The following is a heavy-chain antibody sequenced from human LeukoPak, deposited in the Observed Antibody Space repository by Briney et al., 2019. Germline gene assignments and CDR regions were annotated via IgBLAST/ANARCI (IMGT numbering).Heavy chain of an antibody. V-gene: IGHV4-38-2*01. Sequence: SETLSLTCAVSGYSNNSAYYWGWTRRPPGKGLEWIASMYHSGITYYNSSLKSRATISVDTSKNQFSLKLNSVTAADTSVYYCARLTPGKNWFDPWGHGTLVTVSS. J-gene: IGHJ5*02. CDR1: GYSNNSAYY. D-gene: IGHD3-10*01. CDR2: MYHSGIT. CDR3: ARLTPGKNWFDP.